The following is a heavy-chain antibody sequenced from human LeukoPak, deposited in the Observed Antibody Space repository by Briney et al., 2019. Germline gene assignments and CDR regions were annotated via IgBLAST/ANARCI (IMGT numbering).Heavy chain of an antibody. D-gene: IGHD2-2*01. CDR1: GGSISSSSYY. V-gene: IGHV4-39*01. CDR3: ARQEENIDAIVVVPAANP. J-gene: IGHJ5*02. CDR2: IYYSGST. Sequence: SQTLFLTCTVSGGSISSSSYYWGWIRQPPGKGLEWIGSIYYSGSTYYNPSLKSRVTVSVDTSKNQFSLKLSSVTAADTAVYYCARQEENIDAIVVVPAANPWGQGTLVTVSS.